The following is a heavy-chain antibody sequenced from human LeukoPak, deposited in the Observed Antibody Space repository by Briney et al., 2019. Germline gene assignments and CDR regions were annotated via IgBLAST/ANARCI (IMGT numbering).Heavy chain of an antibody. Sequence: KSGESLQISCQGSGSIFTSYWIGWVRQLPGKGLEWMGIIYPGDSDTRYSPSFQGQVTISADKSVSTAYLQWSSLKASDTAMYYCARPGNMYYYDSSGYYHDAFDIWGQGTMVTVSS. V-gene: IGHV5-51*01. D-gene: IGHD3-22*01. CDR2: IYPGDSDT. CDR1: GSIFTSYW. CDR3: ARPGNMYYYDSSGYYHDAFDI. J-gene: IGHJ3*02.